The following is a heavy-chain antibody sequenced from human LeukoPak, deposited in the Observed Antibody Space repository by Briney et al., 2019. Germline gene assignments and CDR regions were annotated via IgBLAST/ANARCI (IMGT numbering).Heavy chain of an antibody. V-gene: IGHV3-23*01. Sequence: GGSLRLSCAASGFPFSSHGMSWVRQAPGKGLEWVSGIIGGGGSTYYADSVKGRFTISGDNSRNTLFLQMNSLRAEDTAVYYCARAYYDSSGYYEGYFDYWGQGTLVTVSS. D-gene: IGHD3-22*01. CDR1: GFPFSSHG. CDR2: IIGGGGST. J-gene: IGHJ4*02. CDR3: ARAYYDSSGYYEGYFDY.